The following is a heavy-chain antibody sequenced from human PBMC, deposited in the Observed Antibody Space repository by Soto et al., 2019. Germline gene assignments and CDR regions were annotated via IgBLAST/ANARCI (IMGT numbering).Heavy chain of an antibody. CDR1: GFSLNTSGVG. D-gene: IGHD4-17*01. CDR3: AHKLPVTTSAFDI. CDR2: IYWTDDK. J-gene: IGHJ3*02. V-gene: IGHV2-5*01. Sequence: QITLKESGPPLVNPTQTLTLTCTFSGFSLNTSGVGVGWVRQPPGRALEWLAVIYWTDDKRYSPSLKSRLSITKDTSKNQVVLTMTNMDPMDTAIFFCAHKLPVTTSAFDIWGQGTMVTVSS.